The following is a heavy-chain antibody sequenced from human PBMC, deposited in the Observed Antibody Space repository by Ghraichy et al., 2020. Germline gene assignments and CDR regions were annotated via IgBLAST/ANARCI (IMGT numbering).Heavy chain of an antibody. J-gene: IGHJ6*02. V-gene: IGHV4-59*01. CDR2: IYNSGTT. Sequence: SETLSLTCTVSGDSISGSYWSWIRQPPGKGLEWIATIYNSGTTNSNPSLKSRVTVSVDTSKNLFSLKLTSVTAADTAVYYCARCTNCYTVRRADYHPAVDVWGQGTTVTVSS. CDR1: GDSISGSY. CDR3: ARCTNCYTVRRADYHPAVDV. D-gene: IGHD2-2*02.